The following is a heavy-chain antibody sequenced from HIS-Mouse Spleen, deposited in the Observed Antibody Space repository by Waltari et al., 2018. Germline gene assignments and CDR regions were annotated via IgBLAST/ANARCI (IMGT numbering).Heavy chain of an antibody. J-gene: IGHJ4*02. Sequence: QVQLVESGGGVVQPGRSLRLSCAASGFTFSSYGMHGVRQAPGKGVEWVAVISYDGSNKYYADSVKGRFTISRDNSKNTLYLQMNSLRAEDTAVYYCAKDKHHAFDYWGQGTLVTVSS. CDR1: GFTFSSYG. V-gene: IGHV3-30*18. CDR3: AKDKHHAFDY. CDR2: ISYDGSNK.